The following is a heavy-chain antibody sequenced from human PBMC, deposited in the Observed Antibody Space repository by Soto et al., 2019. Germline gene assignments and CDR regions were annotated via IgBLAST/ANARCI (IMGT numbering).Heavy chain of an antibody. CDR2: ISSSSSYI. D-gene: IGHD6-19*01. CDR3: ANGVEGGWSTFDY. V-gene: IGHV3-21*01. CDR1: GFTFSSYS. J-gene: IGHJ4*02. Sequence: GGSLRLSCAASGFTFSSYSMNWVRQAPGKGLEWVSSISSSSSYIYYADSVKGRFTISRDNAKNSLYLQMNSLRAEDTAVYYCANGVEGGWSTFDYWGQGTLVTVSS.